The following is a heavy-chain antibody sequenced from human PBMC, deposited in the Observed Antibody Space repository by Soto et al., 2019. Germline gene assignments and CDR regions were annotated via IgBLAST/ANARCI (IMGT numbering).Heavy chain of an antibody. CDR1: GYTFTTYA. J-gene: IGHJ5*02. V-gene: IGHV1-3*01. CDR3: ARDRGAAAAPNWFDP. D-gene: IGHD6-13*01. Sequence: ASVKVSCKASGYTFTTYAIHWVRQAPGQRLEWMAWINAGNGNTKYSQSLQGRVTITRDTSASTAYMELSSLRSDDTAVYYCARDRGAAAAPNWFDPWGQGTLVTVSS. CDR2: INAGNGNT.